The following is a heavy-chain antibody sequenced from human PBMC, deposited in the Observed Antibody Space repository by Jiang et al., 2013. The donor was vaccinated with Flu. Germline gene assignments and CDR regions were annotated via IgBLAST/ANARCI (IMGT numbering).Heavy chain of an antibody. J-gene: IGHJ5*02. Sequence: GAEVKKPGESLRISCKGSGYSFTSYWISWVRQMPGKGLEWMGRIDPSDSYTNYSPSFQGHVTISADKSISTAYLQWSSLKASDTAMYYCARHQYSSSWEGWFDPWGQGTLVTVSS. V-gene: IGHV5-10-1*01. CDR2: IDPSDSYT. CDR3: ARHQYSSSWEGWFDP. D-gene: IGHD6-13*01. CDR1: GYSFTSYW.